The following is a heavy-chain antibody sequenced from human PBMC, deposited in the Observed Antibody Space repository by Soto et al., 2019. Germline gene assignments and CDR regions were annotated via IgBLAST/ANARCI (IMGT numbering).Heavy chain of an antibody. CDR2: INHSGST. J-gene: IGHJ6*02. V-gene: IGHV4-34*01. Sequence: SETLSLTCAVYGGSFSGYYWSWIRQPPGKGLEWIGEINHSGSTNYNPSLKSRVTISVDTSKNQFSLKLSSVTAADTAVYYCARFTFHYGMDVWGQGTTVTVSS. CDR1: GGSFSGYY. CDR3: ARFTFHYGMDV.